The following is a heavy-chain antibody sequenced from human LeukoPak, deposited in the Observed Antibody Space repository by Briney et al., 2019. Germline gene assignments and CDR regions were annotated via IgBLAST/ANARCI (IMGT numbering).Heavy chain of an antibody. D-gene: IGHD4-23*01. Sequence: GGSLRLSCAASGFTFSSYSMNWVRQAPGKGLEWVSSISSSSSYIYYADSVKGRFTISRDNAKNSLYLQMNSLRAEDTAVYYCARDPDLYGGNPPGDYWGQGTLVTVSS. CDR3: ARDPDLYGGNPPGDY. CDR2: ISSSSSYI. CDR1: GFTFSSYS. J-gene: IGHJ4*02. V-gene: IGHV3-21*01.